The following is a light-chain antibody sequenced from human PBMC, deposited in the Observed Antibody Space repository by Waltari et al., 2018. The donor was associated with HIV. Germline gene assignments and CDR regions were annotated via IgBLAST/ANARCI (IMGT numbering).Light chain of an antibody. V-gene: IGLV1-40*01. CDR1: TSNIGAGYD. Sequence: QSVLTQPPSVSGAPGQRVTISCTGITSNIGAGYDVHWYQHLPGTAPKLLIYGYNNRPSGVPDPFSGSRSGTSSSLAIPGLQAEDEAVYYCQSYDSSLSVNWVFGVGTKLTVL. CDR3: QSYDSSLSVNWV. J-gene: IGLJ3*02. CDR2: GYN.